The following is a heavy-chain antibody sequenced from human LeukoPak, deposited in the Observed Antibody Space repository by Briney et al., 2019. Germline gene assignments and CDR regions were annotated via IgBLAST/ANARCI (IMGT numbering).Heavy chain of an antibody. CDR1: GFTFSSYS. J-gene: IGHJ4*02. Sequence: GGSLRLSCAASGFTFSSYSMNWVRQAPGKVLEWVSSISSSSSYIYYADSVKGRFTISRDNAKNSLYLQMNSLRAEDTAVYYCARDNYDSSTPYYFDYWGQGTLVTVSS. D-gene: IGHD3-22*01. V-gene: IGHV3-21*01. CDR3: ARDNYDSSTPYYFDY. CDR2: ISSSSSYI.